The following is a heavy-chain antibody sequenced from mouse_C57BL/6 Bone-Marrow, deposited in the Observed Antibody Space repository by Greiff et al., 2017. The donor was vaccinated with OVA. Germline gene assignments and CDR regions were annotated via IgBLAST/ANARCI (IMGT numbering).Heavy chain of an antibody. V-gene: IGHV1-55*01. D-gene: IGHD1-1*01. J-gene: IGHJ1*03. CDR2: IYPGSGST. CDR1: GYTFTSYW. Sequence: VQLQQPGAELVKPGASVKMSCKASGYTFTSYWITWVKQRPGQGLEWIGDIYPGSGSTNYNEKFKSKATLTVETSSSTAYMQLSSLTSEDSAVYYCARYYYGSSYDWYVDVWGTGTTVTVSS. CDR3: ARYYYGSSYDWYVDV.